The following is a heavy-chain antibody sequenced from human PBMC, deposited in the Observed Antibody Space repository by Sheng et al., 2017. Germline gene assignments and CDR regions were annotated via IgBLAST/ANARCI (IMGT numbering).Heavy chain of an antibody. D-gene: IGHD6-25*01. CDR2: INSDGSNT. CDR1: GFTFSSYW. Sequence: EVQLVESGGGLVQPGGSLRLSCAASGFTFSSYWMIWVRQAPGKGLVWVSRINSDGSNTTYADSVKGRFTISRDNAKNTLYLQMNSLRGEDTAVYYCSSRWSAAAPLPDYWGQGTLVT. J-gene: IGHJ4*02. CDR3: SSRWSAAAPLPDY. V-gene: IGHV3-74*01.